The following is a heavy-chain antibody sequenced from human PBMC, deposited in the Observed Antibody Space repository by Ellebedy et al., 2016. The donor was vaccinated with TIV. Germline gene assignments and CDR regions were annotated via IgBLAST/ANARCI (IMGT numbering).Heavy chain of an antibody. J-gene: IGHJ4*02. CDR2: INAGNGNT. CDR3: ARDRDYGTFDY. Sequence: AASVKVSCKTSGYIFTTYAMHWARQAPGQRLEWMGWINAGNGNTKYSQKFQGRVTITRDTSASTAYMELSSLRSEDTAVYYCARDRDYGTFDYWGQGTLVTVSS. D-gene: IGHD4-17*01. CDR1: GYIFTTYA. V-gene: IGHV1-3*01.